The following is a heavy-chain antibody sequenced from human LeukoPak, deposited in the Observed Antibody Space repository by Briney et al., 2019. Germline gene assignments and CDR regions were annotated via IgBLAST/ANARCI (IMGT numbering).Heavy chain of an antibody. CDR3: ASSNYYGSGSYYNVPLPRN. CDR1: IGSISSSKW. V-gene: IGHV4-4*02. D-gene: IGHD3-10*01. CDR2: IYLYGTT. Sequence: SSETLSLTCSVFIGSISSSKWCSWVRQSPVKGLEWIGEIYLYGTTNYNPSFTSRVTMSVDRSKNQFSLKLSSVTAADTAVYYCASSNYYGSGSYYNVPLPRNWGQGTLVTVSS. J-gene: IGHJ4*02.